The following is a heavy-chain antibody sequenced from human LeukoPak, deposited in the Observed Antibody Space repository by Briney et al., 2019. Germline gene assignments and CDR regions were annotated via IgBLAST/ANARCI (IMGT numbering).Heavy chain of an antibody. Sequence: GGSLRLSCAASGFTFSSYSMNWVRQAPGKGLEWVSSISSSSSYIYYADSVKGRFTISRDNAKNSLYLQMNSLRAEDTAVYYCARMHCSGGSCYPVWYYFDYWGQGTLVTVSS. V-gene: IGHV3-21*01. CDR3: ARMHCSGGSCYPVWYYFDY. D-gene: IGHD2-15*01. CDR2: ISSSSSYI. CDR1: GFTFSSYS. J-gene: IGHJ4*02.